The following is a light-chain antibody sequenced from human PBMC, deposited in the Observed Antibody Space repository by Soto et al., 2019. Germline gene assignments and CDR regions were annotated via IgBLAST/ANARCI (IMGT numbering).Light chain of an antibody. J-gene: IGLJ1*01. CDR3: AAWDDSLNGYV. CDR1: SSNIGSNT. V-gene: IGLV1-44*01. CDR2: SNN. Sequence: QPVLTQPPSASGTPGQRVTISCSGSSSNIGSNTVNWYQQLPGTAPKLLIYSNNQRPSGVPDRFSGSKSGTSASLAISGLQSEDEADYYCAAWDDSLNGYVFGTRTKLTVL.